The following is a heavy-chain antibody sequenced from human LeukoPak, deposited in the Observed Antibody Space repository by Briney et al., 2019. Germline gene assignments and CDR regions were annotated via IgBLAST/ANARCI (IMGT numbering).Heavy chain of an antibody. J-gene: IGHJ4*02. V-gene: IGHV3-23*01. D-gene: IGHD6-19*01. Sequence: GGSLRLSCVASGFTFINYAMSWVRQAPGKGLECVSVISNGGASTYYGDSVKGRFTISRDNSKNTLYLQMNSLRAEDTAVYYCAKAFASAWYLYFDYWGQGTLVTVSS. CDR1: GFTFINYA. CDR3: AKAFASAWYLYFDY. CDR2: ISNGGAST.